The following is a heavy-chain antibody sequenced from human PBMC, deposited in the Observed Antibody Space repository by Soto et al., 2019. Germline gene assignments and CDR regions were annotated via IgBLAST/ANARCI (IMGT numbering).Heavy chain of an antibody. V-gene: IGHV1-2*02. CDR1: GYTFNGQY. CDR3: ARVRSGSYFFAFDI. D-gene: IGHD1-26*01. Sequence: QVQLVQSGAEVKKPGASMKVSCKASGYTFNGQYIHWVRQAPGHGLEWMGWTNPNSGGTIYAQKFQDRVTMTRDSSISTAYMELRSLRSDDTAVYYCARVRSGSYFFAFDIWGQGTMVNVSS. J-gene: IGHJ3*02. CDR2: TNPNSGGT.